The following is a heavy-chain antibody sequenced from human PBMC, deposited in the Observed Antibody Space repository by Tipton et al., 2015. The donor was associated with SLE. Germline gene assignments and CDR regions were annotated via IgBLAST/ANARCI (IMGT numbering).Heavy chain of an antibody. V-gene: IGHV1-2*02. CDR3: ARRGLNFASQIALDV. CDR1: GYTFTNDF. Sequence: QLVQSGAEVKKPGASVKVSCRASGYTFTNDFIHWVRQAPGQGLDWMGWIDPKTGETSFAQKFQGRVSMTRDTSVSTTYLGLGSLTSDDTAVYFCARRGLNFASQIALDVWGQGTLVTVSS. J-gene: IGHJ3*01. D-gene: IGHD3-16*01. CDR2: IDPKTGET.